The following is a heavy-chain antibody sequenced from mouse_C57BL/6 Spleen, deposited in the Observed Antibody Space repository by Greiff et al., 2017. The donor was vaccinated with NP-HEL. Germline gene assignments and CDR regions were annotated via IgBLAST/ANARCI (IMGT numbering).Heavy chain of an antibody. V-gene: IGHV1-19*01. Sequence: EVQLQESGPVLVKPGASVKMSCKASGYTFTDYYMNWVKQSHGKSLEWIGVINPYNGGTSYNQKFKGKATLTVDKSSSTAYMELNSLTSEDSAVYYCATSDYYAIGYDYAMDYWGQGTSVTVSS. J-gene: IGHJ4*01. CDR3: ATSDYYAIGYDYAMDY. CDR1: GYTFTDYY. CDR2: INPYNGGT. D-gene: IGHD1-1*01.